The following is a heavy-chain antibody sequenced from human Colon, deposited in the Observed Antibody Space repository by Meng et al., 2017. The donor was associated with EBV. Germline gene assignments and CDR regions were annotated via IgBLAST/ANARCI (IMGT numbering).Heavy chain of an antibody. CDR1: GGSIRSFYW. J-gene: IGHJ4*02. CDR2: IYHSGST. D-gene: IGHD5-18*01. CDR3: ARGGYYSFDY. V-gene: IGHV4-4*02. Sequence: QVQRQESGPGLVKPSETLAVTCAVSGGSIRSFYWWTWVRQSPGKGLEWIGEIYHSGSTNYNPSLKSRVTISVDKSKNQLSLKLTSVTAADTAVYYCARGGYYSFDYWGQRTLVTVSS.